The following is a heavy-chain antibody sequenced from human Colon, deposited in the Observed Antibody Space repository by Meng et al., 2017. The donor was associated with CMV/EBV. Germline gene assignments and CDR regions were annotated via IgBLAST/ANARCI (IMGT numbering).Heavy chain of an antibody. CDR2: IYYGCGAT. Sequence: LSLTCASSGFTFSTFAMGCVRQAPGKGLEWVSSIYYGCGATHYPDSVKGRFTISRDTPENTLYLQMSSLRIDDTDLYYCAKGVTSGSTYRAFDILGQGTTVTVSS. V-gene: IGHV3-23*03. CDR3: AKGVTSGSTYRAFDI. J-gene: IGHJ3*02. CDR1: GFTFSTFA. D-gene: IGHD3-22*01.